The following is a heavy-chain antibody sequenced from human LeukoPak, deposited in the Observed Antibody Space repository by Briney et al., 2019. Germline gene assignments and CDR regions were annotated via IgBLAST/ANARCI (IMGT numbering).Heavy chain of an antibody. D-gene: IGHD3-9*01. CDR1: GYTFTSYY. Sequence: GASVKVSCKASGYTFTSYYLHWVRQAPGQGLEWMGRIIPILGIANYAQKFQGRVTITADKSTSTAYMELSSLRSEDTAVYYCARDSLDYDILTGSYGGYYYYGMDVWGQGTTVTVSS. CDR3: ARDSLDYDILTGSYGGYYYYGMDV. V-gene: IGHV1-69*04. CDR2: IIPILGIA. J-gene: IGHJ6*02.